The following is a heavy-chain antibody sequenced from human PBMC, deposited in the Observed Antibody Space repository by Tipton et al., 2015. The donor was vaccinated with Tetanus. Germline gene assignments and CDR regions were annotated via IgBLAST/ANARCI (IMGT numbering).Heavy chain of an antibody. Sequence: TLSLTCTVSGGSISSSSYYWGWIRQPPGKGLEWIGTIYYSGSTNYNPSLRSRVTISVDTSKNQFSLKLSSVTAADTAVYYCARIRRVGKPGPFFDYWGQGTLVTVSS. CDR1: GGSISSSSYY. D-gene: IGHD7-27*01. CDR2: IYYSGST. V-gene: IGHV4-39*07. J-gene: IGHJ4*02. CDR3: ARIRRVGKPGPFFDY.